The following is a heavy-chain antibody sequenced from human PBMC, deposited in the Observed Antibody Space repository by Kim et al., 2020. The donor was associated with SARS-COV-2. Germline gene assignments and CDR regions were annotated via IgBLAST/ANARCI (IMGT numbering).Heavy chain of an antibody. J-gene: IGHJ4*02. V-gene: IGHV3-7*01. D-gene: IGHD6-13*01. CDR2: SAK. CDR3: ARGVSAAN. Sequence: SAKTYVDPVQGRFTISRDNGKNSLYLQMNSLRAEDTAVFYCARGVSAANWGQGTLVTVSS.